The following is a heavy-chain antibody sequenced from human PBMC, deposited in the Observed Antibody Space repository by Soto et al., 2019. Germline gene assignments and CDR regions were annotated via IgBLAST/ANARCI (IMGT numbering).Heavy chain of an antibody. J-gene: IGHJ4*02. CDR1: GFTFSSFW. V-gene: IGHV3-74*01. CDR3: AKRGVDTFGLSY. Sequence: AGGSLRLSCAVSGFTFSSFWMHWVRQAPGEGLVWASRINTDGSSTSYADSVKGRFTISRDNAKNTLYLQMNSLRVEDTAMYYCAKRGVDTFGLSYWGQGTLVTVSS. D-gene: IGHD3-10*01. CDR2: INTDGSST.